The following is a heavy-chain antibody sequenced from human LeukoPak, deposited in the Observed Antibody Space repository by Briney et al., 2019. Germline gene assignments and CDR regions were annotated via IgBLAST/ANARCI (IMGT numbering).Heavy chain of an antibody. CDR1: GGSISSYY. CDR3: ARSPPLNDILTGYYTLGYYYGMDV. D-gene: IGHD3-9*01. V-gene: IGHV4-59*01. CDR2: IYYSGST. Sequence: SETLSLTCTVSGGSISSYYWGWIRQPPGKGLEWIGYIYYSGSTNYNPSLKSRVAISVDTSKNQFSLKLSSVTAADTAVYYCARSPPLNDILTGYYTLGYYYGMDVWGQGTTVTVSS. J-gene: IGHJ6*02.